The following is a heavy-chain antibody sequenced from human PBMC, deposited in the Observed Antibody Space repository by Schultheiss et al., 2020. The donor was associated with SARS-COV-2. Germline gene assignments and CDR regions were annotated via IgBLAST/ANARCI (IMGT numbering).Heavy chain of an antibody. J-gene: IGHJ5*02. CDR3: ARDLVVRGVIRWFDP. CDR2: IYYSGST. V-gene: IGHV4-31*03. D-gene: IGHD3-10*01. CDR1: GGSISSGGYY. Sequence: SQTLSLTCTVSGGSISSGGYYWSWIRQHPGKGLEWIGYIYYSGSTYYNPSLKSRVTISVDTSKNQFSLKLSSGTAADTAVYYCARDLVVRGVIRWFDPWGQGTLVTVSS.